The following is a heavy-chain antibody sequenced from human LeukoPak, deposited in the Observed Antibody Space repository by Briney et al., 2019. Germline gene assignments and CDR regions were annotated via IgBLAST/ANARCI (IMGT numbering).Heavy chain of an antibody. Sequence: PSETLSLTCTVSGGSISSYYWSWIRQPAGKGLEWIGRIYTSGSTNYNPSLKSRVTMSVDTSKNQFSLKLSSVTAADTAVYYCASFYCSGGSCYFDYWGQGTLVTVSS. CDR1: GGSISSYY. CDR3: ASFYCSGGSCYFDY. CDR2: IYTSGST. D-gene: IGHD2-15*01. J-gene: IGHJ4*02. V-gene: IGHV4-4*07.